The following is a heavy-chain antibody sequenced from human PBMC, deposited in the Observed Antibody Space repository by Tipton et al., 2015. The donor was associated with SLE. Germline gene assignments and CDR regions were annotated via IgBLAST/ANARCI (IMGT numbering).Heavy chain of an antibody. CDR3: ARGHPHIVVVIGGGWFDP. V-gene: IGHV4-59*12. Sequence: GLVKPSETLSLTCSVSGGSISTNYWIWIRQPPGKGLEWIGYISDGGGTNYNPSLESRVTISVDTSKNQFSLKLSSVTAADTAVYYCARGHPHIVVVIGGGWFDPWGQGTLVTVSS. J-gene: IGHJ5*02. D-gene: IGHD2-21*01. CDR1: GGSISTNY. CDR2: ISDGGGT.